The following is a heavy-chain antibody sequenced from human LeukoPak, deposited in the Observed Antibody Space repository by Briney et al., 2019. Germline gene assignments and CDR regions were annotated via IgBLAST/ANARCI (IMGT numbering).Heavy chain of an antibody. CDR3: AKDPRPYSSGWYGWYYFDY. J-gene: IGHJ4*02. D-gene: IGHD6-19*01. CDR2: ISGSGGST. CDR1: GFTFSSYA. V-gene: IGHV3-23*01. Sequence: PGGSLRLSCAASGFTFSSYAMSWVRQAPGKGLEWVSAISGSGGSTYYADSVKGRFTISRDNSKNTLYLQMNSLRAEDTAVYYCAKDPRPYSSGWYGWYYFDYWGQGTLVTVSS.